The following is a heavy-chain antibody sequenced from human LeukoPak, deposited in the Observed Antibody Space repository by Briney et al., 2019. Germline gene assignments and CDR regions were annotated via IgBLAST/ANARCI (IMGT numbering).Heavy chain of an antibody. CDR3: ARDNGSGYTKGYEHYYYYLDV. D-gene: IGHD3-3*02. Sequence: KPSETLSLTCTVSGDSITDDYYTWIRQPAGKGLEWIGRIHSGGTTNYNPSLMSRVTLSIDKSKKHISLRLTSVTAADTALYYCARDNGSGYTKGYEHYYYYLDVWXXGTTVTVSS. CDR2: IHSGGTT. CDR1: GDSITDDY. J-gene: IGHJ6*03. V-gene: IGHV4-4*07.